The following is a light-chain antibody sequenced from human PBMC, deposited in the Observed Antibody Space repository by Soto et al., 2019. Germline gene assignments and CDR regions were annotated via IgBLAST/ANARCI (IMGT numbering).Light chain of an antibody. J-gene: IGKJ2*01. CDR3: QQDNCPIYT. V-gene: IGKV1-5*03. Sequence: DIQMTQSPSTLSASVGDRVTITCRASQSISSGLAWYQQKPGKAPKLLIYTASSLESGVPSRFSGSGSGTEFNLTISSLQPDDFATYSCQQDNCPIYTFGQGTKLQSK. CDR2: TAS. CDR1: QSISSG.